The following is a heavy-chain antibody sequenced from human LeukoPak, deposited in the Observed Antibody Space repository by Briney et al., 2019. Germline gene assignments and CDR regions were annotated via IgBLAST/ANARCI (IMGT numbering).Heavy chain of an antibody. CDR2: IIPIFGTA. CDR3: ARGDYYDSSGYYYYYYGMDV. J-gene: IGHJ6*02. D-gene: IGHD3-22*01. Sequence: SVKVSCKAAGGTFSSYAISWVRQAPGQGLEWMGGIIPIFGTANYAQKFQGRVTITADESTSTAYMELSSLRSEDTAVYYCARGDYYDSSGYYYYYYGMDVWGQGTTVTVSS. CDR1: GGTFSSYA. V-gene: IGHV1-69*13.